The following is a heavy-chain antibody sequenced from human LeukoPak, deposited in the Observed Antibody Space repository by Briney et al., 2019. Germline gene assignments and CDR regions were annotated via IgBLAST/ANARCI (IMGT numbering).Heavy chain of an antibody. J-gene: IGHJ4*02. CDR2: IYHSGST. CDR1: GYSISSGYY. V-gene: IGHV4-38-2*02. CDR3: ASGIGGFDY. D-gene: IGHD3-16*01. Sequence: PSETLSLTCTVSGYSISSGYYWGWIRQPPGKGLEWIGSIYHSGSTYYNPSLKSRVTISVDTSKNQFSLKLSSVTAADTAVYYCASGIGGFDYWGQGTLVTVSS.